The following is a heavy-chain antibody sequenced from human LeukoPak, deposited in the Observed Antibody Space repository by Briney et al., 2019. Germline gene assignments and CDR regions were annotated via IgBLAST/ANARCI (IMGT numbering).Heavy chain of an antibody. CDR1: GFTFSNYW. CDR3: ARDLPDTRTPGLDY. D-gene: IGHD5-18*01. J-gene: IGHJ4*02. V-gene: IGHV3-7*03. CDR2: IKQDGSEK. Sequence: GGSLRRSCVASGFTFSNYWMHWVRQAPGKGLEWVANIKQDGSEKYYVDSVKGRFTISRDNAKNSLYLQMNILRAEDTAVYYCARDLPDTRTPGLDYWGQGTLVTVSS.